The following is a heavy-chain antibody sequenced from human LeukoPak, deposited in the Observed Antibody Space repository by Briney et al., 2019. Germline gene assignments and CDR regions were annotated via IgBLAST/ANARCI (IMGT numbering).Heavy chain of an antibody. CDR2: ISSSSSTI. CDR3: ARGPRGYCYGYQVDYYYYYMGV. Sequence: GGSLRLTCAASGFTFSSYSMNWVRQAPGKGLEWVSYISSSSSTIYYADSVKGRLTISRDNAKNSLYLQMNSLSAEDTAVYYRARGPRGYCYGYQVDYYYYYMGVWGKGTTVTVSS. J-gene: IGHJ6*03. V-gene: IGHV3-48*04. D-gene: IGHD5-18*01. CDR1: GFTFSSYS.